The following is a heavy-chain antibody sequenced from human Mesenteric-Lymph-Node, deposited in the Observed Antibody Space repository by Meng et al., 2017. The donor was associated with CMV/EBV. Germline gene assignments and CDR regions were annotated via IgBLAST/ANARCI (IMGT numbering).Heavy chain of an antibody. V-gene: IGHV3-48*04. Sequence: GESLKISCSASGFTFDTYSMNWVRQAPGKGLEWISYISTNSNIKYYAGSVQCRFIISRDNAGNSLHLQMNSLRAEDTAVYYYARIAEGYDSWGQGTLVTVSS. J-gene: IGHJ4*02. CDR2: ISTNSNIK. CDR1: GFTFDTYS. D-gene: IGHD2-21*01. CDR3: ARIAEGYDS.